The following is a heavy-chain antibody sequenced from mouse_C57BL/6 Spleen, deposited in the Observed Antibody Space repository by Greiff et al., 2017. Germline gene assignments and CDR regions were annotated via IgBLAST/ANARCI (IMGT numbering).Heavy chain of an antibody. V-gene: IGHV5-9*01. CDR2: ISGGGGNT. J-gene: IGHJ3*01. CDR3: ARQAGSSRFAY. Sequence: EVKLMESGGGLVKPGGSLKLSCAASGFTFSSYTMSWVRQTPEKRLEWVATISGGGGNTYYPDSVKGRFTISRDNAKNTLYLQMSSLRSEDTALYYCARQAGSSRFAYWGQGTLVTVSA. CDR1: GFTFSSYT. D-gene: IGHD1-1*01.